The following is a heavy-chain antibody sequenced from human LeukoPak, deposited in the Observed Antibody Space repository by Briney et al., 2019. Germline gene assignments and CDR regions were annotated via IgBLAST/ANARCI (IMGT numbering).Heavy chain of an antibody. D-gene: IGHD6-19*01. CDR2: INHSGST. Sequence: SETLSLTCAVYGGSFSGYYWSWIRQPPGKGLEWIGEINHSGSTNYNPSLKSRVTISVDTSKNQFSLKLSSVTAADTAVYYCARVWSSGWYSPAEYFQHWGQGTLVTVSS. J-gene: IGHJ1*01. CDR3: ARVWSSGWYSPAEYFQH. CDR1: GGSFSGYY. V-gene: IGHV4-34*01.